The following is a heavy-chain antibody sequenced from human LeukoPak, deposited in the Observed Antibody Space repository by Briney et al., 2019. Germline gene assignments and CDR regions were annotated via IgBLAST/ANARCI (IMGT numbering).Heavy chain of an antibody. CDR3: ARGEIAALTFFDY. V-gene: IGHV3-64*01. Sequence: GGSLRLSCAASGFTFSSYAMHWVRQAPGKGLEYVSAISSNGGSTYYAHSVKGRFTISRDNSKNTLYLQMGSLRAENMAVYYCARGEIAALTFFDYWGQGTLVTVSS. J-gene: IGHJ4*02. D-gene: IGHD6-6*01. CDR2: ISSNGGST. CDR1: GFTFSSYA.